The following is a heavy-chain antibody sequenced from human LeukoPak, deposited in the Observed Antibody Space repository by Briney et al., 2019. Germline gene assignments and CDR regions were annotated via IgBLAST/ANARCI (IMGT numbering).Heavy chain of an antibody. J-gene: IGHJ3*02. Sequence: GGSLRLSCAASGFTFSSYWMSWVRQAPGKGLEWVSVIYSGGSTYYADSVKGRFTISRDNSKNTLYLQMNSLRAEDTAVYYCARGLHIVVVTAPDAFDIWGQGTMVTVSS. CDR2: IYSGGST. CDR3: ARGLHIVVVTAPDAFDI. D-gene: IGHD2-21*02. CDR1: GFTFSSYW. V-gene: IGHV3-53*01.